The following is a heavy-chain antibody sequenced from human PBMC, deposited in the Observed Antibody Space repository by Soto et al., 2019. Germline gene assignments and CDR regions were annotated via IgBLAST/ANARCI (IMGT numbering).Heavy chain of an antibody. V-gene: IGHV3-48*02. CDR2: ISSSSSII. J-gene: IGHJ4*02. CDR3: ASDPLRRNSHYFDD. D-gene: IGHD4-4*01. Sequence: GGSLRLSCAASGFTLSGYCMNWVRQAPGKGLEWVSYISSSSSIIYYADSVKGRFTISRDNAKNSLYLQMNSLRDEDTAVYYCASDPLRRNSHYFDDWGQGPPVTVSS. CDR1: GFTLSGYC.